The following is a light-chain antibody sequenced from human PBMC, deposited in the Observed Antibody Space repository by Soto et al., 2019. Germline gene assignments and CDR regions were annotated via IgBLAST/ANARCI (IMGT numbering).Light chain of an antibody. J-gene: IGLJ1*01. CDR3: SSYTGGTTHV. CDR1: SSDIGGYNY. CDR2: DVS. Sequence: QSALTQPASVSGSPGQSITISCTGTSSDIGGYNYVSWYQQHPGKAPKLMIYDVSNRPSGVSNRFSGSKSGNTASLTISGLQAEDEADYYCSSYTGGTTHVFGSGTQLTVL. V-gene: IGLV2-14*01.